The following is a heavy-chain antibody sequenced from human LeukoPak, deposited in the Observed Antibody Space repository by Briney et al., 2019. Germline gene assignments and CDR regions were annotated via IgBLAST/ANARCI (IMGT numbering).Heavy chain of an antibody. D-gene: IGHD3-10*01. CDR2: IYSGGST. CDR3: ARDSTYYYDSGSSGPHYDY. V-gene: IGHV3-66*01. Sequence: GGSLRLSCAASGFTVSSNYMSWVRQAPGKGLEWVSVIYSGGSTYYADSVKGRFTISRDNSKNTLYLQLNSLRAEDTAVYYCARDSTYYYDSGSSGPHYDYRGQGALVTVSS. J-gene: IGHJ4*02. CDR1: GFTVSSNY.